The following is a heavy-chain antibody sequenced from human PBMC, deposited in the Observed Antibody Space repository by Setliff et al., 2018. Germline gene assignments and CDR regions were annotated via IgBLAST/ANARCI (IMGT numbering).Heavy chain of an antibody. Sequence: LSLTCTVSGNSISSGSYYWNWIRQHPEKGLEWLGYIFHSGSTHYNSSLKSRVTISIDTSNNHFSLELNSVTAAVSAVYYCARVADGSGSFYLGFDYWGQGILVTVSS. CDR2: IFHSGST. CDR1: GNSISSGSYY. V-gene: IGHV4-31*03. CDR3: ARVADGSGSFYLGFDY. J-gene: IGHJ4*02. D-gene: IGHD3-10*01.